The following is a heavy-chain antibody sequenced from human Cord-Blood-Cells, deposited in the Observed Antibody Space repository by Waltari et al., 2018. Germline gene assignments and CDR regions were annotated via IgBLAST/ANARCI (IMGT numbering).Heavy chain of an antibody. CDR2: INPNSGGT. CDR1: GFTVPGHY. CDR3: ARVGLDCSSTSCYEYFQH. V-gene: IGHV1-2*02. Sequence: QVQLVQSGAEVKKPGASVKVSCKASGFTVPGHYMHWVRQAPAQGLEWMGWINPNSGGTNYAQKFQGRVTMTRDTSISTAYMELSRLRSDDTAVYYCARVGLDCSSTSCYEYFQHWGQGTLVTVSS. D-gene: IGHD2-2*01. J-gene: IGHJ1*01.